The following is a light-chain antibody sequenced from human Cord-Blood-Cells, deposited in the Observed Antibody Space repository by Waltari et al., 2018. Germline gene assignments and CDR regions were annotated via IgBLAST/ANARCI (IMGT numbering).Light chain of an antibody. CDR1: ASEFGGFTY. V-gene: IGLV2-8*01. CDR3: SSYAGSNNWV. CDR2: EVS. J-gene: IGLJ3*02. Sequence: ALTQPPSSSGSPGRSAPTSSTGPASEFGGFTYVPWSQQHPGKAPKLMIYEVSKRPSGVPDRCSGCKSGNTASLTVSGLQAEDEADYYCSSYAGSNNWVFGGGTKLTVL.